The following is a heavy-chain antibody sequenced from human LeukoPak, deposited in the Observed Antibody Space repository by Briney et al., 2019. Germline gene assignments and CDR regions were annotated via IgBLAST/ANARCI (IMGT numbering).Heavy chain of an antibody. CDR3: ARETTRDGYSLDY. CDR2: IRYGGNNK. V-gene: IGHV3-33*01. Sequence: GGSLRLSCAASGFIFSSYGMHWVRQAPGKGLEWVAVIRYGGNNKYYVDSVKGRFTISRDNSKNTLYLQMNSLRAEDTAVYYCARETTRDGYSLDYWGQGTLVTVSS. J-gene: IGHJ4*02. D-gene: IGHD4-4*01. CDR1: GFIFSSYG.